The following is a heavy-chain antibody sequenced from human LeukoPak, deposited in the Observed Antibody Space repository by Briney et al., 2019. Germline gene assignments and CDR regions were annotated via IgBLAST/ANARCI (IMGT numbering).Heavy chain of an antibody. J-gene: IGHJ5*02. CDR1: GGTFSSYA. Sequence: SVKVSCKASGGTFSSYAVSWVRQAPGQGLELMGRIIPTLGIATNAQKFQGRITITADTSTTTAFLELRGLTSEDTAVYYCAINKGDTSMGRNWFDPWGQGTLVTVSS. V-gene: IGHV1-69*04. CDR2: IIPTLGIA. D-gene: IGHD5-18*01. CDR3: AINKGDTSMGRNWFDP.